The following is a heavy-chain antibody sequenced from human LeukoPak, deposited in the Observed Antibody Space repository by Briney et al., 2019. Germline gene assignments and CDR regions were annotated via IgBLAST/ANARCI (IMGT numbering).Heavy chain of an antibody. CDR1: GGTFSIYA. D-gene: IGHD3-16*01. CDR2: IIPIFGTA. J-gene: IGHJ4*02. CDR3: QSHPSGGGYYFDY. V-gene: IGHV1-69*13. Sequence: GASVTVSFKASGGTFSIYAISWVRQAPGQGLEWMGGIIPIFGTANYAQKFQGRVTITADESTSTAYMELSSLRSEDTAVYYCQSHPSGGGYYFDYWGQGTLVTVSS.